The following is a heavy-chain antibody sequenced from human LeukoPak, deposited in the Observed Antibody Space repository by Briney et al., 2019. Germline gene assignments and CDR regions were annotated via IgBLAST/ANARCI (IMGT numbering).Heavy chain of an antibody. CDR2: ISWNSGDT. V-gene: IGHV3-9*01. J-gene: IGHJ6*03. D-gene: IGHD1-26*01. CDR3: AKDRGISPNYYMDV. Sequence: GGSLRLSCVASGFNLEDYAKHWVRHARGKGLEWGSGISWNSGDTVYAESVRGRLTMYREKEKNYMYLQMHSLRVEDTALYYCAKDRGISPNYYMDVWGKGTTVTVSS. CDR1: GFNLEDYA.